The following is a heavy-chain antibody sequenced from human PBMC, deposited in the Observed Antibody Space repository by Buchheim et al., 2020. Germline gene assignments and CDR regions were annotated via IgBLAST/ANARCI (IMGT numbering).Heavy chain of an antibody. D-gene: IGHD6-19*01. Sequence: QVQLQQWGAGLLKPSETLSLTCAVYGGSFSGYYWSWIRQPPGKGLEWIGEINHSGSTNYNPSLKSRVTISVDTSKNQFSLKLSSVTAADTAVYYCARAIAVAGWGNWFDPWGQGTL. CDR3: ARAIAVAGWGNWFDP. J-gene: IGHJ5*02. CDR2: INHSGST. CDR1: GGSFSGYY. V-gene: IGHV4-34*01.